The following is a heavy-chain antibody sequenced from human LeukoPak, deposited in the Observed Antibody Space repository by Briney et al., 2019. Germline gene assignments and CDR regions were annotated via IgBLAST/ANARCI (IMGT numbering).Heavy chain of an antibody. CDR3: ARDRKGITMVRGVIIFDY. D-gene: IGHD3-10*01. CDR2: INPTGDST. CDR1: GYTFSSYY. J-gene: IGHJ4*02. Sequence: ASVKVSCKASGYTFSSYYMHWVRQAPGQGLEWVGLINPTGDSTNYAQNFRGRVTMTRDTSTSTAYMELRSLRSDDTAVYYCARDRKGITMVRGVIIFDYWGQGTLVTVSS. V-gene: IGHV1-46*01.